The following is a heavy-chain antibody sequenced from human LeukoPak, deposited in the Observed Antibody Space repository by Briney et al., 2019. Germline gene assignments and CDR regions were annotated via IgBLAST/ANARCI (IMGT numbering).Heavy chain of an antibody. CDR1: GFTFSSYS. V-gene: IGHV3-21*01. J-gene: IGHJ3*02. Sequence: GGSLRLSCAASGFTFSSYSMNWVRQAPGKGLEWVSSISSSSSYIYYADSVKGRFTISRDNAKNSLYLQMNSLRAEDTAVYYCARALGYCSSTSCYSGAFDIWGQGTMVTVSS. D-gene: IGHD2-2*02. CDR3: ARALGYCSSTSCYSGAFDI. CDR2: ISSSSSYI.